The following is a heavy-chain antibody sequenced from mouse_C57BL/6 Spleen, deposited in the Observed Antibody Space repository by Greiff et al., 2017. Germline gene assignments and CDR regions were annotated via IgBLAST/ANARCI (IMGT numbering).Heavy chain of an antibody. D-gene: IGHD2-3*01. CDR2: IWWDDDK. CDR1: GFSLSTFGMG. CDR3: ARAAYDGYSYAMDY. V-gene: IGHV8-8*01. Sequence: QVTLKESGPGILQPSQTLSLTCSFSGFSLSTFGMGVGWIRQPSGKGLEWLAHIWWDDDKYYNPALKSRLTIAKDTSKNQVFLKSANVDTADTAKYYCARAAYDGYSYAMDYWGQGTSVTVSS. J-gene: IGHJ4*01.